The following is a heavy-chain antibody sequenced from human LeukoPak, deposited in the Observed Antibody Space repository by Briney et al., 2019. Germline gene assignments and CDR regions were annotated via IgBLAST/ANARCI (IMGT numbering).Heavy chain of an antibody. V-gene: IGHV3-48*03. CDR1: KFTSSRYE. J-gene: IGHJ3*02. D-gene: IGHD2-21*02. Sequence: PGGSLRLSCAASKFTSSRYEMSWVRQAPGKGLEWVSYITSSGDSKHYADSVKGRFTISRDNTKNSLYLQMNRLRAEDTAVYYCAREVTETPDAFDIWGPGTMVTVSS. CDR2: ITSSGDSK. CDR3: AREVTETPDAFDI.